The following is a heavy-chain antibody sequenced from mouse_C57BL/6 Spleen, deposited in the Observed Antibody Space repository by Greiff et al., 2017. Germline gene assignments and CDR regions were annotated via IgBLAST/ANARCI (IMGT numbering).Heavy chain of an antibody. CDR2: IDPENGVT. J-gene: IGHJ3*01. V-gene: IGHV14-4*01. CDR3: TTDGYYPAWFAY. Sequence: VHVKQSGAELVRPGASVKLSCTASGFNIKDDYMHWVKQRPEQGLEWIGWIDPENGVTEYASKFQGKATITADPSSNTAYLQLSSRTSEYTAVYYCTTDGYYPAWFAYWGQGTLVTVSA. CDR1: GFNIKDDY. D-gene: IGHD2-3*01.